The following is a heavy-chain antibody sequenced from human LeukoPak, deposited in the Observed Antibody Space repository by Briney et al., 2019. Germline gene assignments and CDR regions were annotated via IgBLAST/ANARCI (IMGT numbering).Heavy chain of an antibody. J-gene: IGHJ4*02. CDR3: ARDETGGYFES. Sequence: GGSLRLSCATSGFTFSHYWMSWVRQAPGKGLEWVANINLDGSKKYYVDSVKGRFTISRDNAQNPLYLQMNSLRVEDTAVYYCARDETGGYFESWGQGTLVTVSS. V-gene: IGHV3-7*01. CDR2: INLDGSKK. CDR1: GFTFSHYW. D-gene: IGHD3-10*01.